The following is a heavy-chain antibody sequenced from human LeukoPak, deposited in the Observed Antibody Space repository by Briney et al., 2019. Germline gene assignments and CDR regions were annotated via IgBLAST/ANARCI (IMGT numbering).Heavy chain of an antibody. CDR3: ASISSGR. J-gene: IGHJ4*02. D-gene: IGHD3-3*02. Sequence: NPSETLSLTCTVSGGSISSYYWSWIRQPPGKGLEWIGYIYYSGSTNYNPSLKSRVTISVDTSKNQFSLKLSSVTAADTAVYYCASISSGRWGQGTLVTVSS. CDR2: IYYSGST. V-gene: IGHV4-59*01. CDR1: GGSISSYY.